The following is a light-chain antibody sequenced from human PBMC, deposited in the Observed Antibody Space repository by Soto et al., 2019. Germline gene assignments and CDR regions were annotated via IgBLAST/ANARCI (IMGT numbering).Light chain of an antibody. CDR2: AAS. CDR1: QGLGTN. J-gene: IGKJ4*01. CDR3: QQYNHWPLN. Sequence: EVVATKSPATLSVSPAEIAKLYFSASQGLGTNLAWYQQKPGQAPRLLIYAASTRATGVPGRFSGSGSGTEFTLTISSLQSEDFAVYHCQQYNHWPLNCGGGTKVDIK. V-gene: IGKV3-15*01.